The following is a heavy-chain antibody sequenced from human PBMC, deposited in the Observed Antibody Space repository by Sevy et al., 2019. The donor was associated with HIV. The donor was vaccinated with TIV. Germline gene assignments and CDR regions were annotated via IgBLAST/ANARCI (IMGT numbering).Heavy chain of an antibody. V-gene: IGHV4-31*03. J-gene: IGHJ5*02. CDR1: GDSISRGGDY. CDR3: ARATGQGRFDP. CDR2: SYHSGST. D-gene: IGHD1-1*01. Sequence: SETLSLTCTVSGDSISRGGDYWSWIRQYPGKGLEWIGYSYHSGSTYYNPSLKSRVTISVDTSKNHFSLKLTSVTAADTAVYYCARATGQGRFDPWGQGTLVTVSS.